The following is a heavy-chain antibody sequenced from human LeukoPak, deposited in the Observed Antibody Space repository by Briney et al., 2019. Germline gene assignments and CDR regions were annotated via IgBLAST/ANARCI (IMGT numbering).Heavy chain of an antibody. CDR1: GYTFTSYY. CDR2: INPSGGST. Sequence: ASVKVSCKASGYTFTSYYLHWVRQAPGQGLEWMGIINPSGGSTSYAQKFQGRVTITADESTSTAYMELISLRSEDTAVYYCARLGPHYGGNPDNWFDPWGQGTLVTVSS. J-gene: IGHJ5*02. CDR3: ARLGPHYGGNPDNWFDP. V-gene: IGHV1-46*01. D-gene: IGHD4-23*01.